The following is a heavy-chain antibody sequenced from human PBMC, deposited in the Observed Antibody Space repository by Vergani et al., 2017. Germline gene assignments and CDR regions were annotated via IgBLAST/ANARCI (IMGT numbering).Heavy chain of an antibody. CDR2: ISSSSSYI. D-gene: IGHD3-3*01. Sequence: VQLVESGGGLVKPGGSLRLSCAASGFTFSSYSMNWVRQAPGKGLEWVSSISSSSSYIYYADSVKGRFTISGDNAKNSLYLQMNSLRAEDTAVYYCARETITIFGVVIHYMDVWGKGTTVTVSS. J-gene: IGHJ6*03. CDR1: GFTFSSYS. V-gene: IGHV3-21*01. CDR3: ARETITIFGVVIHYMDV.